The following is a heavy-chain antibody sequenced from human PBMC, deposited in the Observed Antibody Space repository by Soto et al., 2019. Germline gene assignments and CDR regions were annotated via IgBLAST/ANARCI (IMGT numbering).Heavy chain of an antibody. Sequence: GGSLRLSCTAFGFTFGGYAMSWFRQAPGKGLEWVGFIRSKAYGGTTEYAASVKGRFTISRDDSKSIAYLQMNSLKTEDTAVYYCTTEITYYDILTGYFDYWGQGTLVTVSS. CDR1: GFTFGGYA. CDR3: TTEITYYDILTGYFDY. CDR2: IRSKAYGGTT. V-gene: IGHV3-49*03. D-gene: IGHD3-9*01. J-gene: IGHJ4*02.